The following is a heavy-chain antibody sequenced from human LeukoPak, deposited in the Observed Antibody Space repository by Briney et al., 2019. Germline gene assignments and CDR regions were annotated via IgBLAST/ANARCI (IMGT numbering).Heavy chain of an antibody. V-gene: IGHV1-69*05. J-gene: IGHJ4*02. D-gene: IGHD6-6*01. CDR1: GGTFSSYA. Sequence: VASVKVSCKASGGTFSSYAISWVRQAPGQGLEWMGGIIPIFGTANYAQKFQGRVTITTDESTSTAYMELSSLRSEDTAVYYCARAEYSSSSSLHFDYWGQGTLVTVSS. CDR3: ARAEYSSSSSLHFDY. CDR2: IIPIFGTA.